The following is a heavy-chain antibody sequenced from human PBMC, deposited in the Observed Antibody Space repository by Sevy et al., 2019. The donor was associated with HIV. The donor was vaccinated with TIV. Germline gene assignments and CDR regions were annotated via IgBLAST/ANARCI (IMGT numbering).Heavy chain of an antibody. Sequence: GGSLRLSCAASGFTFSSYWMSWVRQAPGKGLEWVANIKQDGSEKYYVDSRKGRFTISRNNAKNSLYLQSNGMSAEDTAVYYCARDSKLCGGDCPFDYWGQGTLVTVSS. D-gene: IGHD2-21*02. V-gene: IGHV3-7*01. CDR3: ARDSKLCGGDCPFDY. CDR2: IKQDGSEK. J-gene: IGHJ4*02. CDR1: GFTFSSYW.